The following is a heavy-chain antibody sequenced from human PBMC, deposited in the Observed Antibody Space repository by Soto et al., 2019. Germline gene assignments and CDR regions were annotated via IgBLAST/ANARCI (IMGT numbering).Heavy chain of an antibody. V-gene: IGHV3-48*02. J-gene: IGHJ3*01. CDR1: GITFSDYS. CDR3: ARGKVFAWGLDAFDV. D-gene: IGHD7-27*01. Sequence: EMQLVESGGGSVQRGGSLRLFCAASGITFSDYSMHWVRQAPGKGLEWVSYISGRGGTEYYADSVKGRFTISRDNPKNSLYLQMNSLRDEDTAVYYCARGKVFAWGLDAFDVWGRGTLVTVST. CDR2: ISGRGGTE.